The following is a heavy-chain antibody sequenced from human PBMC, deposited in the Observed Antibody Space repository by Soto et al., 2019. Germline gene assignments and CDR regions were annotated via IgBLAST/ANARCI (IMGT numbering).Heavy chain of an antibody. CDR2: IYYSGST. D-gene: IGHD4-17*01. Sequence: QVKLQESGPGLVKPSQTLSLTCTVSGGSISSGGYYWSWIRQHPGKGLEWIGYIYYSGSTYYNPSLKSRVTISVDTSKNQFSLKLSSVTAADTAVYYCARRWHGDYGREMSDAFDIWGQGTMVTVSS. V-gene: IGHV4-31*03. J-gene: IGHJ3*02. CDR1: GGSISSGGYY. CDR3: ARRWHGDYGREMSDAFDI.